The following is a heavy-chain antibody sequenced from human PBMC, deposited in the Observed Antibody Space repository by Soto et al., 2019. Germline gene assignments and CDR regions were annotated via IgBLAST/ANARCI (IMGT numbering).Heavy chain of an antibody. CDR2: IIPNFGTA. CDR3: ARGRYYDSSGYYPWFDP. J-gene: IGHJ5*02. V-gene: IGHV1-69*12. D-gene: IGHD3-22*01. CDR1: GGTFSSYA. Sequence: QVQLVQSGAEVKKPGSSVKVSCKASGGTFSSYAISWVRQAPGQGLEWMGGIIPNFGTANYAQKFQGRVTITADESTSTAYMELSSLRSEDTAVYYCARGRYYDSSGYYPWFDPWGQGTLVTVSS.